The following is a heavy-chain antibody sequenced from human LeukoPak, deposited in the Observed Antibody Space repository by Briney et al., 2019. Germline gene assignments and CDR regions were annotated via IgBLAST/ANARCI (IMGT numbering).Heavy chain of an antibody. CDR1: GGSISSNRYC. D-gene: IGHD1-14*01. CDR3: ASLDDPDTG. CDR2: IYYSGST. J-gene: IGHJ4*02. Sequence: PSETLSLTCTVSGGSISSNRYCWGWIRQPPGKGLEWIGYIYYSGSTYYNPSLKSRVTISVDTSKNQFSLKLSSVTAADTAVYYCASLDDPDTGWGQGTLVTVSS. V-gene: IGHV4-30-4*08.